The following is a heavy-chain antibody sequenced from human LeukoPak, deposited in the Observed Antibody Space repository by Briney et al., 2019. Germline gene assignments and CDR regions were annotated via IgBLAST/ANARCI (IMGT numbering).Heavy chain of an antibody. CDR1: GFTFSTYA. Sequence: GGSLRLSCAASGFTFSTYAMKWLRQPPGKGLEGVSVISGGGRSTFYADSVKGRFTISRDNSKNTLYLQMNSLRAEDTAVYYCAKDGKFGGGSPGDSFDVWGQGTMVTVSS. CDR3: AKDGKFGGGSPGDSFDV. CDR2: ISGGGRST. J-gene: IGHJ3*01. D-gene: IGHD3-16*01. V-gene: IGHV3-23*01.